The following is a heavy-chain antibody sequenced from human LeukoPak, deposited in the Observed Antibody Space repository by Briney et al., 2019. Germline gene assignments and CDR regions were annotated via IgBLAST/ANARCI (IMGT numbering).Heavy chain of an antibody. J-gene: IGHJ4*02. Sequence: ASVKVSCKTSGYTFADYFIHWVQQAPGQGLEWMGRINANSGGTEYEQKFQGRVTMTRDASISTAYVEVNWLISDDTAIYYCARDVSSTPNWEFDYWGQGTLVTVSS. CDR1: GYTFADYF. CDR3: ARDVSSTPNWEFDY. V-gene: IGHV1-2*06. CDR2: INANSGGT. D-gene: IGHD1-26*01.